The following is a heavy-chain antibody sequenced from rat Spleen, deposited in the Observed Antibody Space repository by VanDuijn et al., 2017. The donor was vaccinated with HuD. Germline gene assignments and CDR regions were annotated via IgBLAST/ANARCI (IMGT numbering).Heavy chain of an antibody. J-gene: IGHJ3*01. CDR3: TRSPTYYNSYIGWFVY. Sequence: QVQLKESGPGLVQPSQTLSLTCTVSGFSLTSYSVSWVRQPSGKGPEWMGGIWGDGNTDYNSVLKSRLNISRDTSKSQVFLKMNSLQTDDTAMYFCTRSPTYYNSYIGWFVYWGQGTLVTVSS. V-gene: IGHV2-15*01. CDR2: IWGDGNT. D-gene: IGHD1-2*01. CDR1: GFSLTSYS.